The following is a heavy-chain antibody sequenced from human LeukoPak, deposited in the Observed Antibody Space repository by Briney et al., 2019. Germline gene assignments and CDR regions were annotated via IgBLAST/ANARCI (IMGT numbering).Heavy chain of an antibody. J-gene: IGHJ4*02. Sequence: GGSLRLSCAASGFTFSSYWMHWVRQPPGKRLVWVSRSSSDGSTTSYADSVKGRFTISRDNAKNTLYLQMNSLRAEDTAIYYCTRTLSYWGQGTLVTVSS. V-gene: IGHV3-74*01. CDR1: GFTFSSYW. CDR2: SSSDGSTT. CDR3: TRTLSY.